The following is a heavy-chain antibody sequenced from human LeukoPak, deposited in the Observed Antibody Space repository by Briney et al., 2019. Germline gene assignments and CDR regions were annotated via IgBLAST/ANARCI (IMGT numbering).Heavy chain of an antibody. CDR2: ISADNTQS. Sequence: ASVKVSCKASGYIFSSYGIGWVRQASGQGLEWMGWISADNTQSSVAQKLQDRLAMTTDTSTNTAYMELRSLRSEDTAVYYCARDLGYSYGHGDYWGQGTLVTVSS. CDR1: GYIFSSYG. J-gene: IGHJ4*02. CDR3: ARDLGYSYGHGDY. V-gene: IGHV1-18*01. D-gene: IGHD5-18*01.